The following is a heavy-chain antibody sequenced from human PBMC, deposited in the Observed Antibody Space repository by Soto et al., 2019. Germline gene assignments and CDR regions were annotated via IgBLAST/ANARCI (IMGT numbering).Heavy chain of an antibody. CDR3: VSASYGDHEYFQN. J-gene: IGHJ1*01. V-gene: IGHV3-74*01. CDR1: GFTFSTYW. D-gene: IGHD4-17*01. CDR2: IKPDGTMT. Sequence: GGSLRLSCAASGFTFSTYWMHWVRQAPGEGLVWVSRIKPDGTMTNYADSVKGRFTISRDNAKNTLYLQMNSLRAEDTAVYFCVSASYGDHEYFQNWGQGTLVTVSS.